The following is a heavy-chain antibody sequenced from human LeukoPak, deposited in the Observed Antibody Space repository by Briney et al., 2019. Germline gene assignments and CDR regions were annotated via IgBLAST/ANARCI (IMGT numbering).Heavy chain of an antibody. CDR1: GFTFSSYW. V-gene: IGHV3-7*01. Sequence: PGGSLRLSCAASGFTFSSYWMTWVRQAPGKGPEWVANIKHNGDELNYVDSVEDRFTISRDNAKNSLYLHMTSLRAEDTAVYYCARELRTFDSWGQGTLFTVSS. D-gene: IGHD3-16*01. CDR2: IKHNGDEL. J-gene: IGHJ4*02. CDR3: ARELRTFDS.